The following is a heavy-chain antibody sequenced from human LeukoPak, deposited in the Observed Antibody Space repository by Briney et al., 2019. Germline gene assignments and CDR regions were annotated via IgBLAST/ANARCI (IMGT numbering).Heavy chain of an antibody. J-gene: IGHJ3*02. V-gene: IGHV4-61*02. CDR2: IYTSGNT. Sequence: PSETLSLTCTVSGDSTSSSNYYWNWIRQPAGKGLEWIGRIYTSGNTNYSPSLKRRVTISLDTSKNQLSLKLSSVTAADTAVYYCARGGMTGGYSEDAFDIWGQGTMVTVSS. D-gene: IGHD5-12*01. CDR3: ARGGMTGGYSEDAFDI. CDR1: GDSTSSSNYY.